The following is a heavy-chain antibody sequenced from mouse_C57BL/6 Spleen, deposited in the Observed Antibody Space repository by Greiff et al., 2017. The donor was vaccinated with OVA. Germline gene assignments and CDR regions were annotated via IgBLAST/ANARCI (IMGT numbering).Heavy chain of an antibody. D-gene: IGHD2-1*01. V-gene: IGHV1-54*01. CDR3: ARLTYGNSLGY. J-gene: IGHJ2*01. CDR1: GYAFTNYL. Sequence: QVQLQQSGAELVRPGTSVKVSCKASGYAFTNYLIEWVKQRPGQGLEWIGVINPGSGGTNYNEKFKGKATLTADKSSSTAYMQLSSLTSEDSAVYFCARLTYGNSLGYWGQGTTLTVSS. CDR2: INPGSGGT.